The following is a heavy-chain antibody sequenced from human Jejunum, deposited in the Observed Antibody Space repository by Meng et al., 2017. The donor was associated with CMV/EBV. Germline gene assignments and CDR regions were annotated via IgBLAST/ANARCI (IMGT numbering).Heavy chain of an antibody. CDR2: IDFSGNT. J-gene: IGHJ5*02. CDR1: GASINSGGSH. V-gene: IGHV4-31*02. CDR3: ARFCSRIVCANCFDP. D-gene: IGHD2-2*01. Sequence: GASINSGGSHWSWRRQSPGQGLEWIGNIDFSGNTYYDPSLRSRVTMSLDVSKNQVSLRLSSVTAADTAVYYCARFCSRIVCANCFDPWGQGTLVTVSS.